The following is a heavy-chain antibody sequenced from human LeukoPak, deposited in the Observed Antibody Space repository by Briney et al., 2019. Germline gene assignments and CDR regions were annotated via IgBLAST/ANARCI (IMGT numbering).Heavy chain of an antibody. D-gene: IGHD6-6*01. CDR2: IYYSGST. V-gene: IGHV4-59*01. J-gene: IGHJ6*02. CDR1: GGSLSSYY. Sequence: SETLSLTCTVSGGSLSSYYWSWIRQPPGKGLEWIGYIYYSGSTNYNPSLKSRVTISVDTSKNQFSLKLSSVTAADTAVYYCAIRSSFYYYYGMDVWGQGTTVTVSS. CDR3: AIRSSFYYYYGMDV.